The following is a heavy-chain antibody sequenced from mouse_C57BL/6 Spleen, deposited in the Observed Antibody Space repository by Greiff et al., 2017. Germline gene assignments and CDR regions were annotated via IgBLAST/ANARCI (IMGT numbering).Heavy chain of an antibody. Sequence: DVHLVESGGDLVKPGGSLKLSCAASGFTFSSYGMSWVRQTPDKRLEWVATISSGGSYTYYPDSVKGRFTISRDNAKNTLYLQMSSLKSEDTAMYYCARPRTGPDWYFDVWGTGTTVTVSS. J-gene: IGHJ1*03. CDR1: GFTFSSYG. D-gene: IGHD4-1*01. CDR2: ISSGGSYT. CDR3: ARPRTGPDWYFDV. V-gene: IGHV5-6*01.